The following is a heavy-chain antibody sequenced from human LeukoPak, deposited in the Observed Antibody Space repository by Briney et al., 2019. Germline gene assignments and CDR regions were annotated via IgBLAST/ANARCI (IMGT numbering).Heavy chain of an antibody. CDR3: APFPYSSSWYGYYMDV. CDR1: GFTVSSNY. J-gene: IGHJ6*03. Sequence: GESLRLSCAASGFTVSSNYMSWGRQAPGKGLEWVSVIYSGGSTYYADSVKGRFTISRDNSKNTLYLQMNSLRAEDTAVYYCAPFPYSSSWYGYYMDVWGKGTTVTVSS. CDR2: IYSGGST. V-gene: IGHV3-53*01. D-gene: IGHD6-13*01.